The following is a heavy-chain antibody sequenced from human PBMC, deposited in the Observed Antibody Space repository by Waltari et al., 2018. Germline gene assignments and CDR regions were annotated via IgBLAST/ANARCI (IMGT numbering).Heavy chain of an antibody. Sequence: EVYLVESGGGLVEPGRSLRLSCAASGFTSIDYGMHWIRQPPGKGLEWVAGIYWNSQIIDYIDSVRGRFTISRDNAKNSLYLQMNSLRVEDTALYFCIKESNAGGLDYWGHGTLVTVSS. V-gene: IGHV3-9*02. CDR2: IYWNSQII. CDR1: GFTSIDYG. D-gene: IGHD4-4*01. J-gene: IGHJ4*01. CDR3: IKESNAGGLDY.